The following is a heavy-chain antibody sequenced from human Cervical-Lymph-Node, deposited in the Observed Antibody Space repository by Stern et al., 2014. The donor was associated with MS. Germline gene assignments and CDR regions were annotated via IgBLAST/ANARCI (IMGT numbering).Heavy chain of an antibody. J-gene: IGHJ4*02. CDR1: GFTFSSYG. V-gene: IGHV3-30*18. CDR2: ISYDGSDT. Sequence: VQLVESGGGVVQPGRSLRLTCTVSGFTFSSYGMHWVRQAPGKGLEWVSVISYDGSDTYYAESVKGRFTISRDNTKNTLYLEMRRLRREDTAVYYCMKRGITEVRGVRLGDYWGPGTLVIVSS. CDR3: MKRGITEVRGVRLGDY. D-gene: IGHD3-10*01.